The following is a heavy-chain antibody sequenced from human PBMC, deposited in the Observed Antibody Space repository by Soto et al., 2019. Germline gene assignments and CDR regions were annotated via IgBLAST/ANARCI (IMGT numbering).Heavy chain of an antibody. CDR3: ARCRTNWDYYYMDV. CDR1: GGSISSYY. V-gene: IGHV4-59*01. Sequence: SSETLSLTCTVSGGSISSYYWSWIRQPPGKGLEWIGYIYYSGSTNYNPSLKSRVTISVDTSKNQFSLKLSSVTAADTAVYYCARCRTNWDYYYMDVWGKGTTVTVSS. J-gene: IGHJ6*03. CDR2: IYYSGST. D-gene: IGHD1-1*01.